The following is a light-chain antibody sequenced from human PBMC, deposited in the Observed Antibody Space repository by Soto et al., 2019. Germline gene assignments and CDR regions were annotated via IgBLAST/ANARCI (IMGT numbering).Light chain of an antibody. J-gene: IGKJ3*01. Sequence: EIVLTQSPGTLSLSPGERATLSCRASQTLSTNSLAWYQQRPGQTPRLLIYAASTRDTDIPDRFNGSGSGTDFTLTISRLEPEDFAVYYCQQYGSSLFTFGPGTKVDIK. CDR3: QQYGSSLFT. CDR2: AAS. CDR1: QTLSTNS. V-gene: IGKV3-20*01.